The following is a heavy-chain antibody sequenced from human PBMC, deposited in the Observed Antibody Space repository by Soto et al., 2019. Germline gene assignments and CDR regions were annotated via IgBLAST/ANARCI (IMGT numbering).Heavy chain of an antibody. CDR1: WGTFSSYA. D-gene: IGHD7-27*01. J-gene: IGHJ5*02. Sequence: QVQLVQYGAEVKQPGSSVQVSCKASWGTFSSYAISWVRHAPGQGLEWMGGIIPIFATAHYAQKFQGRVTITADKSTSTAYMELSSLRSEDTSVYYCARGSKTGEEWFAPWGQGTLVTVSS. CDR3: ARGSKTGEEWFAP. CDR2: IIPIFATA. V-gene: IGHV1-69*06.